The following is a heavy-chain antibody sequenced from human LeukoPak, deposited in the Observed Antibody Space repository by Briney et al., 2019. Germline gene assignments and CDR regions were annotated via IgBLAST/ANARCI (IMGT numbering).Heavy chain of an antibody. V-gene: IGHV4-34*01. Sequence: KLSETLSLTCAVYGGSFSGYYWSWIRQPPGKGLEWIGEINHSGSTNYNPSLKSRVTISVDTSKNQFSLKLSSVTAADTAVYYCARGRRWPLMVYAGFDPWGQGTLVTVSS. CDR2: INHSGST. CDR1: GGSFSGYY. CDR3: ARGRRWPLMVYAGFDP. D-gene: IGHD2-8*01. J-gene: IGHJ5*02.